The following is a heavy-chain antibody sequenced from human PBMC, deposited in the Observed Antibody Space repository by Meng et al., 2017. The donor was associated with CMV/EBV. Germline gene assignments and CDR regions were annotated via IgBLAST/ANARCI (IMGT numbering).Heavy chain of an antibody. CDR3: ARELTPGGN. CDR2: ISSSSSYI. V-gene: IGHV3-21*01. CDR1: GFTFSSYW. D-gene: IGHD1-26*01. Sequence: GESLKISCAASGFTFSSYWMSWVRQAPGKGLEWVSSISSSSSYIYYADSVKGRFTISRDNAKNSLYLQMNSLRAEDTAVYYCARELTPGGNWGQGTLVTVSS. J-gene: IGHJ4*02.